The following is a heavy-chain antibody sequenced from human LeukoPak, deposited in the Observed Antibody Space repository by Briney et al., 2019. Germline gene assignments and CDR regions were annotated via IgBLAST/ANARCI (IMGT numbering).Heavy chain of an antibody. J-gene: IGHJ4*02. CDR2: TYYRSKWHS. Sequence: SQTLSLTCAISGDSVSSNSAAWNWIRQSPSRGLEWLGRTYYRSKWHSYYAPSVKSRITINPDTSKNQFSLQLKSVTPEDTAVYYCARMVRLVSDFWGQGTLVTVSS. CDR3: ARMVRLVSDF. V-gene: IGHV6-1*01. CDR1: GDSVSSNSAA. D-gene: IGHD3-10*01.